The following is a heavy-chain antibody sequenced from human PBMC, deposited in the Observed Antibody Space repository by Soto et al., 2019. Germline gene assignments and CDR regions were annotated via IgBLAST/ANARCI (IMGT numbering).Heavy chain of an antibody. V-gene: IGHV4-59*13. D-gene: IGHD3-3*02. CDR3: ATLRFSVSGTPVEDWWFDP. CDR2: IHYSGST. Sequence: SETLSLTCTVSGDSIDSYYWSWIRQPPGKGLEWIGYIHYSGSTNYNPSLKSRITVSIDTSKNQFSLRLSSVTAADTAVYYCATLRFSVSGTPVEDWWFDPWGQGTLVTVSS. J-gene: IGHJ5*02. CDR1: GDSIDSYY.